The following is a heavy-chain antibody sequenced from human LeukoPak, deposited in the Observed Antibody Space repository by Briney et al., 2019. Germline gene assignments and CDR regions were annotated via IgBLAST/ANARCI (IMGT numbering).Heavy chain of an antibody. CDR3: ARLFYDFWSGHYYYYMDV. Sequence: SEPLSLTCTVSGGSISSSTYNWGWIRQPPRKGLEWIGSISYSGSSYYNPSLKSRVTISVDTSKNQFSLKVSSVTAADTAVYYCARLFYDFWSGHYYYYMDVWGKGTTVTVSS. CDR2: ISYSGSS. D-gene: IGHD3-3*01. V-gene: IGHV4-39*01. J-gene: IGHJ6*03. CDR1: GGSISSSTYN.